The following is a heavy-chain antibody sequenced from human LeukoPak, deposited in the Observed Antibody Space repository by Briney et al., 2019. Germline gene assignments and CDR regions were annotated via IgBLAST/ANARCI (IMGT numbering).Heavy chain of an antibody. V-gene: IGHV3-9*01. CDR1: GFTFSSYA. J-gene: IGHJ3*02. Sequence: GGSLRLSCAASGFTFSSYAMSWVRQAPGKGLEWVSGIDWNSGSVGYADSVKGRFTISRDNVENSLSLQMNGLRAEDTALYYCAKDRKSRDLDSLDIWGQGTMVTVSS. CDR3: AKDRKSRDLDSLDI. CDR2: IDWNSGSV. D-gene: IGHD5-24*01.